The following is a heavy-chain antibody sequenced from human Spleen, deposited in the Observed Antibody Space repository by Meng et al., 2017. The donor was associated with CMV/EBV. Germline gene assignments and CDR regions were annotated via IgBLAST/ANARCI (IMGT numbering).Heavy chain of an antibody. V-gene: IGHV4-39*07. CDR2: IYYSGRT. Sequence: SETLSLTCTVSGASGWIRQPPGKGLEWIGNIYYSGRTYYNPSLKSRVTISVDTPKNQFSLKLSSVTAADTAVYYCARLNSGWLNWFDPWGQGTLVTVSS. CDR3: ARLNSGWLNWFDP. CDR1: GAS. D-gene: IGHD6-19*01. J-gene: IGHJ5*02.